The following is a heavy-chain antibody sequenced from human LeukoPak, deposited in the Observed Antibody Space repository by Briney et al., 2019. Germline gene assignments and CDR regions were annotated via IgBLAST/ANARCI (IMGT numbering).Heavy chain of an antibody. D-gene: IGHD6-13*01. Sequence: PGGSLRLSCTVSGFTASSNSMSWVRQAPGKGLEWVSFIYSDNTHYSDSVKGRFTISRDNAKNSLYLQMNSLRAEDTAVYYCTIAAAGTGFDYWGQGTLVTVSS. CDR3: TIAAAGTGFDY. CDR1: GFTASSNS. CDR2: IYSDNT. J-gene: IGHJ4*02. V-gene: IGHV3-53*01.